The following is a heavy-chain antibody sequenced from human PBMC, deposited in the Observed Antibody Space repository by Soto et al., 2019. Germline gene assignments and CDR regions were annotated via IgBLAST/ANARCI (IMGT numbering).Heavy chain of an antibody. V-gene: IGHV1-18*01. CDR1: GYTFTSYG. CDR3: ARDEFGEPCVY. CDR2: LSAYTGNT. Sequence: QVQLVQSGAEVKKPGASVKVSCKASGYTFTSYGISCVRQAPGQGLEWMGWLSAYTGNTNYAQKLQGRVTMTTDTSPSTAYMELSSLRSDDTAVYYCARDEFGEPCVYWGQGTLVTVSS. J-gene: IGHJ4*02. D-gene: IGHD3-10*01.